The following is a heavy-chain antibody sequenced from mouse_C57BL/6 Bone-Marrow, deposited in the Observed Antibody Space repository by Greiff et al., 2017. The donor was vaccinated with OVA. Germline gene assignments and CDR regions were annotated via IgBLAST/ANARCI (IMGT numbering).Heavy chain of an antibody. CDR2: IDPSDSYT. Sequence: VQLQQPGAELVRPGTSVKLSCKASGYTFTSYWMHWVKQRPGQGLEWIGVIDPSDSYTNYNQKFKGKATLTVDTSSSTAYMQLSRLTSEDSAVYYCARGDYYGSSNYWGKGTTLTVSS. CDR3: ARGDYYGSSNY. CDR1: GYTFTSYW. V-gene: IGHV1-59*01. J-gene: IGHJ2*01. D-gene: IGHD1-1*01.